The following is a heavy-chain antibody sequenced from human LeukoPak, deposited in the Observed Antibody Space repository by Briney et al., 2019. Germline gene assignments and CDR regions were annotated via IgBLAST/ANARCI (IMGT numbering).Heavy chain of an antibody. Sequence: GGSLRLSCAASGFTFSTYWMHWVRQAPGKGLVWVSRISSDGSITGYADSVKGRFTISRDNARNTLYLQMNSLRAEDTAVYYCARHLNYYLDYWGQGVLVTV. CDR1: GFTFSTYW. V-gene: IGHV3-74*01. CDR3: ARHLNYYLDY. J-gene: IGHJ4*02. CDR2: ISSDGSIT. D-gene: IGHD3-10*01.